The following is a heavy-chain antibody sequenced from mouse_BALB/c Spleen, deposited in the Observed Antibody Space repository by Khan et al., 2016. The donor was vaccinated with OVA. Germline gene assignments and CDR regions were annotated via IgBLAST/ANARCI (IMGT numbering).Heavy chain of an antibody. CDR2: INPSNGYT. CDR1: GYTFTSYT. J-gene: IGHJ3*01. CDR3: VRDGACHRNGGWFAY. V-gene: IGHV1-4*01. D-gene: IGHD2-14*01. Sequence: QVQLQQSGAELARPGASVKMSCKASGYTFTSYTIHWIKLRPGQGLEWIGYINPSNGYTNYNQKFKDKATLTADKSSTTAYMELSSLTSDDSALYNCVRDGACHRNGGWFAYWGQGTLVTVSA.